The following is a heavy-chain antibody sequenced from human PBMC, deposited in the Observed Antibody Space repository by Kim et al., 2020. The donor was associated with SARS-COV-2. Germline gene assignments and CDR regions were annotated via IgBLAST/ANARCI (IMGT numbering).Heavy chain of an antibody. D-gene: IGHD3-9*01. Sequence: YYADSVKGRFTISRDNAKNSLYLQMNSLRAEDTAIYYCASSDYDILTGYYLWGQGTLVTVSA. J-gene: IGHJ4*02. CDR3: ASSDYDILTGYYL. V-gene: IGHV3-48*03.